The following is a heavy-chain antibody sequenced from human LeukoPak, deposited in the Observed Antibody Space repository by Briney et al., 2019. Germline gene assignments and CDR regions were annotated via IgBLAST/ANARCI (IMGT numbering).Heavy chain of an antibody. D-gene: IGHD1-26*01. V-gene: IGHV4-38-2*01. J-gene: IGHJ3*02. Sequence: SETLSLTCAVSGYSISSCYYWGWIRPPPGKVLEWIGSIYHSGSTYYNPSLKSRVTISVDTSKNQFSLKLSSVTAADTAVYYCARHVPELPMTAFDIWGQGTMVTVSS. CDR2: IYHSGST. CDR3: ARHVPELPMTAFDI. CDR1: GYSISSCYY.